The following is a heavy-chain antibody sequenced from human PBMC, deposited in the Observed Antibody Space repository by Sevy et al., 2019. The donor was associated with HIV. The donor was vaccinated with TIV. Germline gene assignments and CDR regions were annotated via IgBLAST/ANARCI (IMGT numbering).Heavy chain of an antibody. CDR3: AREGSAYDTYYYYYAMDV. CDR1: GFTFKSYW. D-gene: IGHD5-12*01. Sequence: GGSLRLSCAASGFTFKSYWMTWVRQAPGKGLEWVANINQDGSEKYYSDSLKGRFSISRDNSKNSVHLQINTLRAEDTAVYYCAREGSAYDTYYYYYAMDVWGQGTTVTVSS. V-gene: IGHV3-7*01. J-gene: IGHJ6*02. CDR2: INQDGSEK.